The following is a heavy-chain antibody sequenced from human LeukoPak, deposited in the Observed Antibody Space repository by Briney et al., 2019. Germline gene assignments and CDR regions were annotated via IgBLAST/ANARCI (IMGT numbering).Heavy chain of an antibody. CDR2: IIPIFGTA. CDR3: ARDPPDPSIAARRGAFDI. CDR1: GGTFSSYA. D-gene: IGHD6-6*01. Sequence: SVKVSCKASGGTFSSYAISWVRQAPGQGLEWMGGIIPIFGTANYAQKFQGRVTITADESTSTAYMELSSLRSEDTAVYYCARDPPDPSIAARRGAFDIWGQGTMVTVSS. V-gene: IGHV1-69*13. J-gene: IGHJ3*02.